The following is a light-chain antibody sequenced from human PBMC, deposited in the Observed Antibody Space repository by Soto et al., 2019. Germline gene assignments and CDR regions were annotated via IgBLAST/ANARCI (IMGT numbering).Light chain of an antibody. CDR1: SSDVGGYNY. J-gene: IGLJ2*01. Sequence: QSALTQPASVSGSPGQSITISCTGTSSDVGGYNYVSWYQQHPGKAPKLMIYDVSNRPSGVSNRFSVSKSANNASLTISGLQAEDEADYYCSSYTISSTVNVVFGGGTKLTVL. V-gene: IGLV2-14*01. CDR3: SSYTISSTVNVV. CDR2: DVS.